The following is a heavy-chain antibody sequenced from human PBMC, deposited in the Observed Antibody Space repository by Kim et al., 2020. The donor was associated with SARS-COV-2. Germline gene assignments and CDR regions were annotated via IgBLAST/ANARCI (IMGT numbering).Heavy chain of an antibody. CDR2: FDPEDGET. CDR3: ATDMRSGWYVVV. V-gene: IGHV1-24*01. D-gene: IGHD6-19*01. Sequence: ASVKVSCKVSGYTLTELSMHWVRQAPGKGLEWMGGFDPEDGETIYAQKFQGRVTMTEDTSTDTAYMELSSLRSEDTAVYYCATDMRSGWYVVVWGQGTLVTVSS. CDR1: GYTLTELS. J-gene: IGHJ4*02.